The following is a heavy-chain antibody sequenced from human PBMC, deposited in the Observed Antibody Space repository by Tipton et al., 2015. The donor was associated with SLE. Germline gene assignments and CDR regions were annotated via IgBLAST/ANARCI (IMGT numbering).Heavy chain of an antibody. CDR3: ARVPLTIFGVIIVYYFDY. Sequence: TLSLTCTVSGGSVSSGSYYWSWIRQPPGKGLEWIGYIYYSGSTNYNPSLKSRVTISVDTSKNQFSLKLSSVTAADTAVYYCARVPLTIFGVIIVYYFDYWGQGTLVTVSS. CDR2: IYYSGST. CDR1: GGSVSSGSYY. J-gene: IGHJ4*02. V-gene: IGHV4-61*01. D-gene: IGHD3-3*01.